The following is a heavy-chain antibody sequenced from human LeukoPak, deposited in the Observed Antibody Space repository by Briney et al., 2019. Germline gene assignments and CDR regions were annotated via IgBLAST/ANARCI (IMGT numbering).Heavy chain of an antibody. CDR3: AREETSGCLNDY. Sequence: ASVKVSCKASGYTFTSYGISWVRQAPGQGLEWMGWISAYNGSTNYAQKLQGRVTMTTDTSTSTAYMELRSLRSDDTAVYYCAREETSGCLNDYWGQGTLVTVSS. D-gene: IGHD6-19*01. J-gene: IGHJ4*02. CDR2: ISAYNGST. V-gene: IGHV1-18*01. CDR1: GYTFTSYG.